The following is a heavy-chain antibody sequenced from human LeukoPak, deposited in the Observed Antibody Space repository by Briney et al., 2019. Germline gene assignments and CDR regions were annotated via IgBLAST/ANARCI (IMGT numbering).Heavy chain of an antibody. V-gene: IGHV4-39*07. CDR2: INHSGST. Sequence: SETLSLTCTVSGASISSSNYYWSWIRQPPGKGLEWIGEINHSGSTNYNPSLKSRVTISVDTSKNQFSLKLSSVTAADTAVYYCARNCRSYGPYGMDVWGQGTTVTVSS. J-gene: IGHJ6*02. D-gene: IGHD5-18*01. CDR3: ARNCRSYGPYGMDV. CDR1: GASISSSNYY.